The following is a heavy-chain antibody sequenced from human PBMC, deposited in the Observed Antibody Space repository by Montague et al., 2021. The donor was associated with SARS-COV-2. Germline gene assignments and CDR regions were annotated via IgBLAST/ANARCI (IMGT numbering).Heavy chain of an antibody. CDR2: IYYSGST. Sequence: TLSLTCTVSGGFISSGGYYWSWIRQRPGKGLEWIGYIYYSGSTYYNPSLKSRVTISVDTSKNQFSLKLSSVTAADTAVYYCARVRITMVIVVTYFDYWGQGTLVTVSS. J-gene: IGHJ4*02. CDR3: ARVRITMVIVVTYFDY. CDR1: GGFISSGGYY. V-gene: IGHV4-31*03. D-gene: IGHD3-22*01.